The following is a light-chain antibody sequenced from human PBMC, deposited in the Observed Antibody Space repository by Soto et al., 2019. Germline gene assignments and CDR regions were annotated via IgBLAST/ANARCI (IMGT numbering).Light chain of an antibody. Sequence: DIQMTQSPSTLSGSVEDTDTTSYRASQTISSWLAWYQQKPGKAPKLLIYKASTLKSGVPSRFSGSGSGTEFTLTISSLQPDDFATYYCQHYNSYSEAFGQGTTGDIK. CDR3: QHYNSYSEA. CDR2: KAS. V-gene: IGKV1-5*03. CDR1: QTISSW. J-gene: IGKJ1*01.